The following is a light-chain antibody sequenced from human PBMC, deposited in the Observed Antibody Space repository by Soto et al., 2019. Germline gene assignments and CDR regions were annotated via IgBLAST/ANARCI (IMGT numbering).Light chain of an antibody. CDR2: DAS. CDR1: QDISNY. J-gene: IGKJ1*01. CDR3: QHYNTYRWT. V-gene: IGKV1-33*01. Sequence: DIPMTQSPSSLSASVGDRVTITCQASQDISNYLNWYQQKPGKAPKLLIYDASNLETGVPSRFSGSGSGTDFTFTISSLQPEDIATYYCQHYNTYRWTFGQGTKV.